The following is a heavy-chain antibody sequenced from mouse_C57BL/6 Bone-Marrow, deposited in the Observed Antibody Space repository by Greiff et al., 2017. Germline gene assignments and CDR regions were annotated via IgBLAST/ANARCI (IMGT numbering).Heavy chain of an antibody. V-gene: IGHV1-61*01. J-gene: IGHJ2*01. CDR1: GYTFTSYW. CDR2: IYPSDSET. CDR3: ARGIYYYGSSYFYFDY. Sequence: VQLQQPGAELVRPGSSVKLSCKASGYTFTSYWMDWVKQRPGQGLEWIGNIYPSDSETHYNQKFKDKATLTVAKSSSTAYMQLSSLTSEDSAVYYCARGIYYYGSSYFYFDYWGQGTTLTVSS. D-gene: IGHD1-1*01.